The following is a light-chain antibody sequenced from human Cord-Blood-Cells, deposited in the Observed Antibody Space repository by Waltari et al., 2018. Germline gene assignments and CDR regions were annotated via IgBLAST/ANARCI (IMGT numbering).Light chain of an antibody. V-gene: IGLV2-23*02. CDR1: SSDVGRSNL. J-gene: IGLJ2*01. CDR2: EVS. Sequence: QSALTQPASVSGSPGQPITISCTGTSSDVGRSNLFSWYQQHLGKAPKLMIYEVSKRPSGFSNRFSGSKSGNTASLTISGLQAEDEADYYCCSYAGSSTFVVFGGGTKLTVL. CDR3: CSYAGSSTFVV.